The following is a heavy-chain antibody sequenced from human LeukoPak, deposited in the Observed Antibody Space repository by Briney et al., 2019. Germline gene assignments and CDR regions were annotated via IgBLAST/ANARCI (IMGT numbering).Heavy chain of an antibody. CDR2: INAGNGNT. V-gene: IGHV1-3*01. J-gene: IGHJ4*02. CDR3: ARDRHSSGFISFDY. Sequence: GASVKVSCKASGYTFISYAMHWVRQAPGQRLEWMGWINAGNGNTKYSQKFQGRVTITRDTSASTAYMELSSLRSEDTAVYYCARDRHSSGFISFDYWGQGTLVTVSS. D-gene: IGHD6-19*01. CDR1: GYTFISYA.